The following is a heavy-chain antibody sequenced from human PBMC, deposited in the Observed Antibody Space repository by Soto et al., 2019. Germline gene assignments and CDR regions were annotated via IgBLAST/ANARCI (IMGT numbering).Heavy chain of an antibody. CDR3: TTPNMTQAN. Sequence: VQLVESGGGVVQPGRSLRLSCAASGFTFSSYAMHWVRQAPGKGLEWVGRIKIKTDGGTTDYAAPVKGRFTISRDDSKNTLYLQMNSLKTEDTAVYYCTTPNMTQANWGQGTLVTVSS. J-gene: IGHJ4*02. CDR1: GFTFSSYA. CDR2: IKIKTDGGTT. V-gene: IGHV3-15*01.